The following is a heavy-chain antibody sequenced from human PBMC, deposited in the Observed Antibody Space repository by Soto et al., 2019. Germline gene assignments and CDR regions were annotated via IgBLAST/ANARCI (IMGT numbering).Heavy chain of an antibody. Sequence: ASVKVSCKASGYTFTSYGISWVRQAPGQGLEWMGWISAYNGNTNYAQKLQGRGTMTTDTSTGTAYMELRSLRSDDTAVYYCARDRRITGSTHWFDPWGQGTLVTVSS. D-gene: IGHD1-20*01. CDR1: GYTFTSYG. CDR3: ARDRRITGSTHWFDP. CDR2: ISAYNGNT. V-gene: IGHV1-18*04. J-gene: IGHJ5*02.